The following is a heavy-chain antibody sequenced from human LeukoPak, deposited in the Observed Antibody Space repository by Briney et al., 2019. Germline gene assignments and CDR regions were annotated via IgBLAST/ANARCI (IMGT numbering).Heavy chain of an antibody. CDR3: ASYEQYFQH. V-gene: IGHV4-34*01. CDR2: IYHSGST. J-gene: IGHJ1*01. CDR1: GGSFSGYY. D-gene: IGHD3-16*01. Sequence: SETLSLTCAVYGGSFSGYYWSWIRQPPGKGLEWIGEIYHSGSTNYNPSLKSRVTISVDKSKNQFSLKLSSVTAADTAVYYCASYEQYFQHWGQGTLVTVSS.